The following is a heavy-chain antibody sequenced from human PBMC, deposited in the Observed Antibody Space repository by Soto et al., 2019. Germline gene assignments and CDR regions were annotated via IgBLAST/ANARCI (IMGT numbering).Heavy chain of an antibody. J-gene: IGHJ6*02. CDR1: GFTFISYA. V-gene: IGHV3-30-3*01. CDR2: ISYDGSNK. D-gene: IGHD6-6*01. CDR3: VRHVGRQLLPGYYYVMDF. Sequence: QVQLVESGGGVVQPGRSLRLYCAASGFTFISYAMHWVRQAPGKGLEWVAVISYDGSNKYYADSVKGRFTIARDNSKNTSYLQMNSLRAEDRAVYYGVRHVGRQLLPGYYYVMDFWGQGTPVTVSS.